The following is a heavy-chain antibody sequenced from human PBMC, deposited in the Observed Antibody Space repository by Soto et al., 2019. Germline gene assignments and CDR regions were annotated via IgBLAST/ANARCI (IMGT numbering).Heavy chain of an antibody. J-gene: IGHJ5*02. Sequence: QVQLQESGPGLVKPSQTLSLTCTVSGGSISSGDYYWSWIRQPPGKGLEWIGYIYYSGSTYYNPSLKSRVXLXVXXSKNQFSLKLSSVTAADTAVYYCARERPDGARLDPWGQGTLVTASS. V-gene: IGHV4-30-4*01. CDR1: GGSISSGDYY. D-gene: IGHD6-6*01. CDR2: IYYSGST. CDR3: ARERPDGARLDP.